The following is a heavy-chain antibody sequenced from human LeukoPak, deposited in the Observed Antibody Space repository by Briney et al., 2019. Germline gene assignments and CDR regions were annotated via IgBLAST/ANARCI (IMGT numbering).Heavy chain of an antibody. CDR1: GGSISSGSYY. J-gene: IGHJ4*02. V-gene: IGHV4-61*02. CDR3: ARVNYYDSSGYYYAFDY. CDR2: IYTSGST. D-gene: IGHD3-22*01. Sequence: SETLSLTCTVSGGSISSGSYYWSWIRQPAGKGLEWIGRIYTSGSTNYNPSLKSRVTISVDTSKNQFSLKLSSVTAADTAVYYCARVNYYDSSGYYYAFDYWGQGTLATVSS.